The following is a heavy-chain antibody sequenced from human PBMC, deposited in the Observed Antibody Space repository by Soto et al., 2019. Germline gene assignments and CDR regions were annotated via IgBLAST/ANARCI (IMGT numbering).Heavy chain of an antibody. V-gene: IGHV3-72*01. Sequence: EVHLVESGGGLVQPGGSLRLSCAASGFTFSDHHMDWVRQAPGKGLEWVGRTRNKANSYTTEYAASVKGRFTISRDDSKNSLHLQMNSLKTEDTAVYYCSRDLGSWGQGTLVTVSS. J-gene: IGHJ5*02. CDR2: TRNKANSYTT. CDR3: SRDLGS. CDR1: GFTFSDHH.